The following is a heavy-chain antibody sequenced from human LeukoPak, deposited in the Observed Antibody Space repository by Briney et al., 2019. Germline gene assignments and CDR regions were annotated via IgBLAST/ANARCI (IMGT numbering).Heavy chain of an antibody. D-gene: IGHD2-15*01. CDR2: IYYSGST. J-gene: IGHJ4*02. Sequence: SETLSLTCTVSGGSISSGDYYWSWIRQPPGKGLEWIGYIYYSGSTNYNPSLKSRVTMSVDTSKNQFSLKLSSVTAADTAVYYCARVVSGNYFDYWGQGTLVTVSS. CDR3: ARVVSGNYFDY. V-gene: IGHV4-61*08. CDR1: GGSISSGDYY.